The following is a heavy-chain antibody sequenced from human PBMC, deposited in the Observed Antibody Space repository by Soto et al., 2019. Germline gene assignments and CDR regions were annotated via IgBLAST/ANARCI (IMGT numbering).Heavy chain of an antibody. D-gene: IGHD1-1*01. CDR1: GLTFRGRS. CDR2: VSTSSSTI. V-gene: IGHV3-48*02. Sequence: EVQLVESGGGLVQPGGSLRLSCVASGLTFRGRSMNWVRQAPGKGLEWISYVSTSSSTIYYADSVKGRFTISRDNVQSSLYLQMNSLRDEDTGVYFCARGELDRTIDYWGRGTLVTVSS. J-gene: IGHJ4*02. CDR3: ARGELDRTIDY.